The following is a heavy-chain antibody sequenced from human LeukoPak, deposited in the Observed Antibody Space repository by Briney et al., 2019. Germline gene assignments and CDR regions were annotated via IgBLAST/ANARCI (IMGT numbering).Heavy chain of an antibody. CDR3: ARQGDTAMNN. V-gene: IGHV5-51*01. D-gene: IGHD5-18*01. Sequence: GESLKISCKGSGYNFTNYWIAWVRQMPGKGLEWMAIIYPGDSNTRYNPSFQGQVTISADKSISTAYLQWSSLKASDTAMYYCARQGDTAMNNWGQGTLVTVSS. J-gene: IGHJ4*02. CDR2: IYPGDSNT. CDR1: GYNFTNYW.